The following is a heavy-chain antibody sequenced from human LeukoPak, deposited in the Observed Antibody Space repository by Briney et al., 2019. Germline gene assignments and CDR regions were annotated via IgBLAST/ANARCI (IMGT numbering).Heavy chain of an antibody. CDR3: ARDGRQGAIPFDF. J-gene: IGHJ4*02. CDR1: GDFISGYY. D-gene: IGHD2-21*01. CDR2: VYYSGKT. V-gene: IGHV4-59*01. Sequence: PSETLSLTCSVSGDFISGYYWSWIRQSPGKGLDYIGYVYYSGKTNYNPSLRSRVTMSVDTSKNQFSLNLTSVTAADTAVYYCARDGRQGAIPFDFWGQGTLVTVSA.